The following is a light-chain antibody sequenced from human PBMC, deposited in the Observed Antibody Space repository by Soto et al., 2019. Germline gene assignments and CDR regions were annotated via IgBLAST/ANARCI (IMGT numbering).Light chain of an antibody. CDR1: QDIRKY. CDR3: HQYYSYPPT. Sequence: IEMTQSPSSLSASVGERVTVTCQATQDIRKYLNCYQQKPGKAPKLLIYAASTLQSAVPSRFSGSGSATDFTLTINCLQSADFATSYCHQYYSYPPTFGQGTKVDI. J-gene: IGKJ1*01. V-gene: IGKV1-16*01. CDR2: AAS.